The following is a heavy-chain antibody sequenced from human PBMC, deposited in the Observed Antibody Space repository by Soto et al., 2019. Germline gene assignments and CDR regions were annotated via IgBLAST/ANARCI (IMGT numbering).Heavy chain of an antibody. Sequence: ASVKVSCKASGYTFTGYYMHWVRQAPGQGLEWMGWINPNSGGTNYAQKFQGRVTMTRDTSISTAYMELSRLRSDDTAVYYCARVLRYCSGGSCSSHYYYYGMDVWGQGTTVTVSS. V-gene: IGHV1-2*02. CDR2: INPNSGGT. CDR3: ARVLRYCSGGSCSSHYYYYGMDV. J-gene: IGHJ6*02. CDR1: GYTFTGYY. D-gene: IGHD2-15*01.